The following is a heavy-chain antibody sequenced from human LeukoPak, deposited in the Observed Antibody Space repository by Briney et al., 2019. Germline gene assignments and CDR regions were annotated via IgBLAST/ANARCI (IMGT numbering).Heavy chain of an antibody. D-gene: IGHD6-6*01. J-gene: IGHJ3*02. CDR2: ISSSSSYI. V-gene: IGHV3-21*01. Sequence: GGSLRLSCAASGFTFSSYSMNWVRQAPGKGLEWVSSISSSSSYIYYADSVKGRFTISRDNAKNSLYLQMNSLRAEDTAVYYCARDEYSSSFGDEAFDIWGQGTMVTVSS. CDR1: GFTFSSYS. CDR3: ARDEYSSSFGDEAFDI.